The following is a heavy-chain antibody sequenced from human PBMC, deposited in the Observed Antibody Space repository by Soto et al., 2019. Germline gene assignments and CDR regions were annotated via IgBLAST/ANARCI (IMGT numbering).Heavy chain of an antibody. V-gene: IGHV1-69*13. J-gene: IGHJ6*02. D-gene: IGHD3-3*01. CDR2: IIPIFGTA. CDR1: GGTFSSYA. Sequence: AASVKVSCKASGGTFSSYAISWVRQAPGQGLEWMGGIIPIFGTANYAQKFQGRVTITADESTSTAYMELRSLRSEDTAVYYCASTLRFLEWLLEDYYGMDVWGQGTTVTVSS. CDR3: ASTLRFLEWLLEDYYGMDV.